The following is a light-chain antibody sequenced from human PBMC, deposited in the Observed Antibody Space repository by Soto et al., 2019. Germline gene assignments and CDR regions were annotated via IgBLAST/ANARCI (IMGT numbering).Light chain of an antibody. Sequence: SYVLTQAPSVSVAPGKTATITCGGNNIGSKSVHWYQQKPGQAPVLVIYYDSDRPSGIPERFSGSNSGSTATLTISRVEAGDEADYYCRVWDIGSAVAFGGGTKVTVL. CDR2: YDS. CDR1: NIGSKS. V-gene: IGLV3-21*04. CDR3: RVWDIGSAVA. J-gene: IGLJ2*01.